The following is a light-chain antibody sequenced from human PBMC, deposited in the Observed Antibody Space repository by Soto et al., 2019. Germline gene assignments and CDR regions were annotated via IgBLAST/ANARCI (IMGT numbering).Light chain of an antibody. J-gene: IGLJ1*01. CDR1: SSNIGSHS. CDR2: GTT. V-gene: IGLV1-40*01. Sequence: QPVLTQPPSASGTPGQRVTISCSGSSSNIGSHSVDWYQQLPGTAPKLLIYGTTNRPSGVPDRFSGSKSGISASLAITGLQAEDEADYYCHSYDSSLSASVFGAGTKLTVL. CDR3: HSYDSSLSASV.